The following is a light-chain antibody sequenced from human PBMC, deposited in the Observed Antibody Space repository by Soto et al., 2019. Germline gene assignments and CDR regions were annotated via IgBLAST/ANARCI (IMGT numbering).Light chain of an antibody. CDR1: QSVSSRD. CDR2: ATS. CDR3: QQYDNSPGYT. V-gene: IGKV3-20*01. J-gene: IGKJ2*01. Sequence: EIVLTQSPGTLSLSPGERATLSCRASQSVSSRDLAWYQQKPGQAPRLLIYATSSRAAGIPDRFSSSGSGTDFTLTISRLEPEDFALYYCQQYDNSPGYTFGQGTKLEIK.